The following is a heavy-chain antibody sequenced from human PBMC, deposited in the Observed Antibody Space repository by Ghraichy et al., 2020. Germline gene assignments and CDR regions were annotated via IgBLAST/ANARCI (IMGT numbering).Heavy chain of an antibody. J-gene: IGHJ4*02. D-gene: IGHD2-15*01. V-gene: IGHV3-23*01. CDR1: GFTFSSYA. CDR3: AKDRALGGGSCFDY. Sequence: GGSLRLSCAASGFTFSSYAMSWVRQAPGKGLEWVSAISGSGANTYYAVSVNGRFTISRDNSKNTLYLQMNSLRAEDTAVYYCAKDRALGGGSCFDYWGQGALVTVSS. CDR2: ISGSGANT.